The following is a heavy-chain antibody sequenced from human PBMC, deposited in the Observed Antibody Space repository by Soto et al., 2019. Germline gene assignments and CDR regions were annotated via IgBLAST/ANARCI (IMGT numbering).Heavy chain of an antibody. CDR3: ARAKKNSKGYCSGGSCHFPLYY. D-gene: IGHD2-15*01. Sequence: ASVKVSCKASGYTFTSYDINWVRQATGQGLEWMGWMNPNSGNTGYAQKFQGRVTMTRNTSISTAYMELSSLRSEDTAVYYCARAKKNSKGYCSGGSCHFPLYYWGQGTLVTVSS. CDR2: MNPNSGNT. J-gene: IGHJ4*02. CDR1: GYTFTSYD. V-gene: IGHV1-8*01.